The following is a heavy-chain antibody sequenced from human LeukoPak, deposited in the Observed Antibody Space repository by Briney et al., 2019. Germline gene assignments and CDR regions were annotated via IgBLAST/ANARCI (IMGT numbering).Heavy chain of an antibody. V-gene: IGHV1-46*01. D-gene: IGHD3-10*01. CDR1: GYTFSTYH. CDR3: ARPAPTGVDAFDI. J-gene: IGHJ3*02. CDR2: INPSGGST. Sequence: GASVNVSCKASGYTFSTYHMHWVRQDPGQGLEWMGTINPSGGSTGYAQKFQGRVTMTGDTSTSIVYMELSSLRSEDTAVYYCARPAPTGVDAFDIWGQGTMVTVSS.